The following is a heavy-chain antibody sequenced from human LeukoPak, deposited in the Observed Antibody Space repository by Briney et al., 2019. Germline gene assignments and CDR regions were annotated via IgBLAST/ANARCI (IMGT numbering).Heavy chain of an antibody. V-gene: IGHV4-38-2*02. CDR3: ARRDDSSGYHKIFDC. D-gene: IGHD3-22*01. CDR1: GYSISSGYY. Sequence: SETLSLTCTVSGYSISSGYYWGWIRQPPGKGLEWIGSIYHSGNTYYNPSLKSRVTISVDTSKNQFSLKLSSLTAADTAVYYCARRDDSSGYHKIFDCWGPGTLVTVSS. J-gene: IGHJ4*02. CDR2: IYHSGNT.